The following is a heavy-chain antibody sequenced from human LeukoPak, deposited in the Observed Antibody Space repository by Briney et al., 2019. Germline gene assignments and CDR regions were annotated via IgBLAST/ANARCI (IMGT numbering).Heavy chain of an antibody. CDR1: GFTFSSYA. CDR2: ISGSGGST. V-gene: IGHV3-23*01. D-gene: IGHD2-2*02. CDR3: AKDLNVVVPAAIRDDAFDI. Sequence: GGSLRLSCAASGFTFSSYAMSWVRQAPGKGLEWVSAISGSGGSTYYADSVKGRFTISRDNSKNTLYLQMNSLRAEDTAVYYCAKDLNVVVPAAIRDDAFDIWGQGTMVTVSS. J-gene: IGHJ3*02.